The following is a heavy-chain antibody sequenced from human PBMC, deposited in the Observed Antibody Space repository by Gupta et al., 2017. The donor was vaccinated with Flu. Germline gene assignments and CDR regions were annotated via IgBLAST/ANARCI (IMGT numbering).Heavy chain of an antibody. D-gene: IGHD6-19*01. Sequence: QVQLVESGGGVVQPGRSLRLSCAASGFTFSSYGMHWVRRAPGKGLEGVAVIWYDGSNKYYADSVKGRFTISRDNSKNTLYLQMNSLRAEDTAVYYCARDRKYSSGWYYFDYWGQGTLVTVSS. V-gene: IGHV3-33*01. CDR3: ARDRKYSSGWYYFDY. CDR2: IWYDGSNK. CDR1: GFTFSSYG. J-gene: IGHJ4*02.